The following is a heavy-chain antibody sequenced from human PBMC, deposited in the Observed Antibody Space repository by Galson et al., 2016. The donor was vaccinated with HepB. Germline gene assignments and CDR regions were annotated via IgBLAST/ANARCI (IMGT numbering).Heavy chain of an antibody. CDR1: GFTFSYYA. CDR2: INDRGSTT. V-gene: IGHV3-23*01. Sequence: SLRLSCAASGFTFSYYAMNWVRQAPGKGLEWVSSINDRGSTTYYADSVKGQVTISADTSISTAYLQWSSLKASDTATYYCARHGMFHQVMDVWGKGTTVTVSS. J-gene: IGHJ6*01. CDR3: ARHGMFHQVMDV. D-gene: IGHD3-10*02.